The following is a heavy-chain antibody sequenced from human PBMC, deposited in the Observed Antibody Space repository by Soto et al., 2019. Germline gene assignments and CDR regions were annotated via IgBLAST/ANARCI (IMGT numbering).Heavy chain of an antibody. V-gene: IGHV3-30*18. CDR3: AKDQDWNVIRPGAFDI. J-gene: IGHJ3*02. CDR1: GFTFSSYC. CDR2: ISYDGSNK. D-gene: IGHD1-1*01. Sequence: GGSLRLSCAASGFTFSSYCVHWVRQAPGKGLEWVAVISYDGSNKYYADSVKGRFTISRDNSKNTLYLQMNSLRAEDTAVYYCAKDQDWNVIRPGAFDIWGQGTMVTVSS.